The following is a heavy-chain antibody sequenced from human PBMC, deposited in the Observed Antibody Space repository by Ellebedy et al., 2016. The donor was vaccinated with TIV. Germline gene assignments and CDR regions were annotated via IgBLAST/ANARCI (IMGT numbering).Heavy chain of an antibody. Sequence: SETLSLTXTVSGGSISSYYWSWIRQPPGKGLEWIGYIYYSGSTNYNPSLKSRVTISVDTSKNQFSLKLSSVTAADTAVYYCARGGAAAGTFYWYYYYYGMDVWGQGTTVTVSS. CDR2: IYYSGST. CDR1: GGSISSYY. CDR3: ARGGAAAGTFYWYYYYYGMDV. D-gene: IGHD6-13*01. V-gene: IGHV4-59*01. J-gene: IGHJ6*02.